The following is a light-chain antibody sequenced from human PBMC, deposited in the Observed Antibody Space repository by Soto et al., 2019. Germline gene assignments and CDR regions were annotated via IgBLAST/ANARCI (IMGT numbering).Light chain of an antibody. CDR1: QSVSSSY. CDR3: QQYGSSRGFT. V-gene: IGKV3-20*01. Sequence: EIVLTQSPGTLSSSPGERATLSCRASQSVSSSYLAWYQQKPGQAPRLLIYGASARATGIPDRFSGSGSGTDFTLTISRLEPEDFGVYYCQQYGSSRGFTFGPGTKVDIK. J-gene: IGKJ3*01. CDR2: GAS.